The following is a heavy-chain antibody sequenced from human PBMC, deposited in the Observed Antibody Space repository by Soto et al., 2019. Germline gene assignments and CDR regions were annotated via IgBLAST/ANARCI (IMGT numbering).Heavy chain of an antibody. CDR2: IIPIFGTA. CDR3: ARVQYGSGSYYLPAGPI. Sequence: GASVKVSCKASGGTFSSSAISWVRQAPGQGLEWMGGIIPIFGTANYAQKFQGRVTITADESTSTAYMELSSLRSEDTAVYYCARVQYGSGSYYLPAGPIWGQGTLVIGSS. CDR1: GGTFSSSA. D-gene: IGHD3-10*01. J-gene: IGHJ4*02. V-gene: IGHV1-69*13.